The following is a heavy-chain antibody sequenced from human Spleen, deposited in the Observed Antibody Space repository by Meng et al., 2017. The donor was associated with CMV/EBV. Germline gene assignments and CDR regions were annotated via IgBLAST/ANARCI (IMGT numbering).Heavy chain of an antibody. D-gene: IGHD2-15*01. Sequence: GSLRLSCTVSGYSISSGYYWGWIRQPPGKGLEWIGSIYHSGSTYYNPSLKSRVTISVDTSKNQFSLNLNSVTAADTAVYFCATSGGFYYYGMDVWGQGTTVTVSS. CDR1: GYSISSGYY. J-gene: IGHJ6*02. CDR2: IYHSGST. V-gene: IGHV4-38-2*02. CDR3: ATSGGFYYYGMDV.